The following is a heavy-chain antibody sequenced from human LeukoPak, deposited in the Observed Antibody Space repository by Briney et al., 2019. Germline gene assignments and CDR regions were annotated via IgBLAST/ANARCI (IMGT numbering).Heavy chain of an antibody. V-gene: IGHV4-59*08. J-gene: IGHJ5*02. D-gene: IGHD3-10*01. CDR2: IYYSGST. Sequence: SETLSLTCTVSGGSISSYYWSWIRQPPGKGLEWVGYIYYSGSTNYNPSLKSRVTISVDTSKNQFSLKLSSVTAADTAVYYCATHYGSGSYYNYPGWFDPWGQGTLVTVSS. CDR3: ATHYGSGSYYNYPGWFDP. CDR1: GGSISSYY.